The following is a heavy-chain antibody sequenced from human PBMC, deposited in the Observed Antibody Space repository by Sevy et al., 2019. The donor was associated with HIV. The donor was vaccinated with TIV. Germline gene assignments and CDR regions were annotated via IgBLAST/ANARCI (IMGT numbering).Heavy chain of an antibody. V-gene: IGHV3-30*04. CDR3: ARDPTRITIFGVVPDISYYYYGMDV. CDR1: GFTFSSYA. D-gene: IGHD3-3*01. CDR2: ISYDGSNK. J-gene: IGHJ6*02. Sequence: GGSLRLSCAASGFTFSSYAMHWVRQAPGKGLEWVAVISYDGSNKYYADSVKGRFTISRDNSKNTLYLQMNSLRAEDMAVYYCARDPTRITIFGVVPDISYYYYGMDVWGQGTTVTVSS.